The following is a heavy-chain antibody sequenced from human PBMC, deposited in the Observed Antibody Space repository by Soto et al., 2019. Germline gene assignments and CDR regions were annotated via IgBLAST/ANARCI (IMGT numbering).Heavy chain of an antibody. CDR1: GGSISSDGYY. CDR2: IYYSGST. J-gene: IGHJ4*02. Sequence: SETLSLTCTVSGGSISSDGYYWSWIRQPPGKGLEWIGYIYYSGSTSYNPSLKSRLTISLDTSKNQFSLKLSSVSAADTAVYYCARDRSNSPDYFDYWGQGTLVTVSS. D-gene: IGHD6-6*01. V-gene: IGHV4-30-4*01. CDR3: ARDRSNSPDYFDY.